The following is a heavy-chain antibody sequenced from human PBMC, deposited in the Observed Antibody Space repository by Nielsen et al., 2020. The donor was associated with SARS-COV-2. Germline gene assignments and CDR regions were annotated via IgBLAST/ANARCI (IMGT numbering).Heavy chain of an antibody. CDR1: GFTFSFYS. CDR2: ISTSSTYI. J-gene: IGHJ4*02. D-gene: IGHD5-18*01. Sequence: GESLKISCAASGFTFSFYSMNWVRQAPGKGLEWVSSISTSSTYIYYADSVKGRFTISRDNAKNSLSLQMNSLRAEDTAVYYCATNTSMITPAYWGQGTLATVSS. CDR3: ATNTSMITPAY. V-gene: IGHV3-21*01.